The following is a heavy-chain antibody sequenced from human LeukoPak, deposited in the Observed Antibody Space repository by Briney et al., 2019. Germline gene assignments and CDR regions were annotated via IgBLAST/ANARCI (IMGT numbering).Heavy chain of an antibody. CDR3: ARGAAAGTFYYYGMDV. CDR2: INWNGGST. J-gene: IGHJ6*02. V-gene: IGHV3-20*04. CDR1: GFTFDDYG. Sequence: RPGGSVRLSCAASGFTFDDYGKSWVRHAPGKGLEWVTGINWNGGSTGYADYVKGRFTISRDNAKNSLYLQMNSLRAEDTAVYYCARGAAAGTFYYYGMDVWGQGTTVTVSS. D-gene: IGHD6-13*01.